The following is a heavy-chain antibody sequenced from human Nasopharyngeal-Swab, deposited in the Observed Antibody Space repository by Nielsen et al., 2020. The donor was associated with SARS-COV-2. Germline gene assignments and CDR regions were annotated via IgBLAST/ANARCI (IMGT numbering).Heavy chain of an antibody. D-gene: IGHD1-26*01. CDR2: IDRDGSST. CDR3: VRADGS. Sequence: WIRQPPGKGLVRVSRIDRDGSSTAYADSVKGRFTISRDNTKNTLYLQMNSLRVEDTAVYYCVRADGSWGQGTLVTVSS. V-gene: IGHV3-74*03. J-gene: IGHJ4*02.